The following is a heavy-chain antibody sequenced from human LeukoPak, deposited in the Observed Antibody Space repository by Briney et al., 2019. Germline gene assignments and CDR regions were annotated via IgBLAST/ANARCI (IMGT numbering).Heavy chain of an antibody. J-gene: IGHJ6*02. CDR2: ISSSGSTI. CDR3: ARDLLNYYDSSGYYTYYYAMDD. Sequence: GGSLRLSCAASGFTFSSYEMNWVRQAPGKGLEWVSYISSSGSTIYYADSVKGRFTISRDNAKNSLYLQMNSLRAEDTAVYYCARDLLNYYDSSGYYTYYYAMDDWGQGTTVTVSS. CDR1: GFTFSSYE. D-gene: IGHD3-22*01. V-gene: IGHV3-48*03.